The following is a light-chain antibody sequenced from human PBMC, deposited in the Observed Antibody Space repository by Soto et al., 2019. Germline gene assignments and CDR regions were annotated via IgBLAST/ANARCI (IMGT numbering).Light chain of an antibody. CDR1: QRVSSN. Sequence: EIVMTQSPATLSVSPGERATVSCRASQRVSSNLAWYQQKPGQAPRLLIYGAFTRATGIPARFSGSGSGTEFTLTISSLQSEDFALYYCQQYNNWPPYTFGQGTKLEIK. V-gene: IGKV3-15*01. CDR2: GAF. J-gene: IGKJ2*01. CDR3: QQYNNWPPYT.